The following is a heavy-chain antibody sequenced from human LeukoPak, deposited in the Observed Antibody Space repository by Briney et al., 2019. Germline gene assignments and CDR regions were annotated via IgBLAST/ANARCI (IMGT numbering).Heavy chain of an antibody. J-gene: IGHJ4*02. CDR3: AKSTEAVAAPFDY. Sequence: PGRSLRLSRAASGFTFDDYAMHWVRQAPGKGLEWVSGISWNSGSIGYADSVKGRFTISRDNAKNSLYLQMNSLRAEDTALYYCAKSTEAVAAPFDYWGQGTLVTVSS. D-gene: IGHD6-19*01. V-gene: IGHV3-9*01. CDR2: ISWNSGSI. CDR1: GFTFDDYA.